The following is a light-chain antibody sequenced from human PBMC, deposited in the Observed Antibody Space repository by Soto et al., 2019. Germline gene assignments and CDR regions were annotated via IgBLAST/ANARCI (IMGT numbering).Light chain of an antibody. CDR3: QQYSSPPRT. V-gene: IGKV3-20*01. J-gene: IGKJ1*01. Sequence: EIVLTQSPGSLSLSPGERATLSCRASQSVSSYLAWYQQKPGQAPRLLIYGASSRATGFPDRFSGSGSGTDFSPTISRLEPEDSAVYYCQQYSSPPRTFGQGTKVEI. CDR2: GAS. CDR1: QSVSSY.